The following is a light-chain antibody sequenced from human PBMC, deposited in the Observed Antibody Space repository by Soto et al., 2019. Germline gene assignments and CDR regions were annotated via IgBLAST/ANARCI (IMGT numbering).Light chain of an antibody. Sequence: QSVLTQPPSASGTPGQGVAISCSGSNSNIGSNAVNWYQQLPGTAPKRLLSGNNQRPSGVPDRFSGSKSGPSAFLAISGLQSEDEADYYCAAWDDSLKGVVFGGGTKLTVL. CDR3: AAWDDSLKGVV. V-gene: IGLV1-44*01. CDR2: GNN. CDR1: NSNIGSNA. J-gene: IGLJ2*01.